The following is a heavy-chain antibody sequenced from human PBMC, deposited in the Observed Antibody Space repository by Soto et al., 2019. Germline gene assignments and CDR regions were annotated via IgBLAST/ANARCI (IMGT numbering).Heavy chain of an antibody. D-gene: IGHD3-16*01. CDR3: VGGKCTTSACSGGFQF. CDR1: GYKFTTYF. CDR2: IHPSGDT. Sequence: ASVKVSCKASGYKFTTYFIHWVRQAPGQGLEWMGMIHPSGDTGYAQKFRGRVTMTIDTSTTTAYMELRNLTSEDTAVYFSVGGKCTTSACSGGFQFWGQGTLVSVSS. J-gene: IGHJ4*03. V-gene: IGHV1-46*01.